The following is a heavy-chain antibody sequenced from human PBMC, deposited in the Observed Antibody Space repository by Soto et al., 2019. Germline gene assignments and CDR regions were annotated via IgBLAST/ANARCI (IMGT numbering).Heavy chain of an antibody. CDR2: INQDGSEK. Sequence: LRLSCAASGFTFSSNWMSWVRQAPGKGLEWVANINQDGSEKYYVDSVRGRFTISRDNAKNSLYLQMSSLRAEDTAVYYCARPLGWRDAFDIWGQGTVVPVSS. V-gene: IGHV3-7*01. D-gene: IGHD6-19*01. J-gene: IGHJ3*02. CDR1: GFTFSSNW. CDR3: ARPLGWRDAFDI.